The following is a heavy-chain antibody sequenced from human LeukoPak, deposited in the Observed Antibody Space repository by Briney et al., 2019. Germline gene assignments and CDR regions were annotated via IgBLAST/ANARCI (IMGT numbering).Heavy chain of an antibody. J-gene: IGHJ1*01. CDR2: ITPIFGTA. V-gene: IGHV1-69*05. Sequence: SVRVSCKASGGTFSSYAISWVRQAPGQGLEWMGRITPIFGTANYAQKFQGKVTITTDESTSTAYMELSSLRSEDTAVYYCARKDSYDSSEVYFQHWGQGTLVTVSS. D-gene: IGHD3-22*01. CDR1: GGTFSSYA. CDR3: ARKDSYDSSEVYFQH.